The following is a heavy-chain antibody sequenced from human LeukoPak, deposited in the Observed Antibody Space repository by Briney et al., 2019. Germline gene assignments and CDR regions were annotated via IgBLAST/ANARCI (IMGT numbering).Heavy chain of an antibody. J-gene: IGHJ4*02. CDR1: GCTFSTYS. CDR2: ITGSSNDI. D-gene: IGHD6-13*01. V-gene: IGHV3-21*06. CDR3: ARAQIVAAGTGPFDS. Sequence: GGSLRLSCAASGCTFSTYSMNWVRQAPGRGLGWVSSITGSSNDINYADSVKGRFTISRDNAMNSLYLQINSLRAEDTAGYYCARAQIVAAGTGPFDSWGQGALVTVSS.